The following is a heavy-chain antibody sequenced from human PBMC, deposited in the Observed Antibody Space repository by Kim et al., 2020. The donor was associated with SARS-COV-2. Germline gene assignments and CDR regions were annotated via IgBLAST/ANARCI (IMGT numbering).Heavy chain of an antibody. D-gene: IGHD3-16*01. V-gene: IGHV3-48*02. CDR2: ITKSSTTI. Sequence: GGSLRLSCATSGFTFSAYDMNWVRQAPGKGLEWLSFITKSSTTIYYADSVKGRFTISRDNAKNSLSLQMNSLRDEDTALYYCVRDRMGGAFDMWGQGTMV. CDR1: GFTFSAYD. J-gene: IGHJ3*02. CDR3: VRDRMGGAFDM.